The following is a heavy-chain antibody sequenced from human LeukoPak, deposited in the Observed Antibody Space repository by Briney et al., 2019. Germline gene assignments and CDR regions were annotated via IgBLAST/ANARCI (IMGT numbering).Heavy chain of an antibody. CDR3: AKDAEKD. CDR2: IKEDGSEK. J-gene: IGHJ4*02. Sequence: PGGSLRLSCAASGFTVSSNYMSWVRQAPGKGLEWVANIKEDGSEKYYGDSVKGRFTISRDNAKKSLYLQMNSLRVEDTAVYYCAKDAEKDWGQGTLVTVSS. V-gene: IGHV3-7*01. CDR1: GFTVSSNY.